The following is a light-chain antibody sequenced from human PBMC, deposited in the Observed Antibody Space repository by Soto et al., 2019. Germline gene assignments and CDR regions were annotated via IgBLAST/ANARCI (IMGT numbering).Light chain of an antibody. CDR1: SSDVGGYNF. J-gene: IGLJ1*01. CDR3: SSYTSSSTHV. CDR2: DVS. Sequence: QSVLTQPASVSGSPGQSIAISCTGSSSDVGGYNFVSWYQQHSGKAPKLMISDVSNRPSGVSDRFSGSKSGNTASLTISGLQAEDEADYFCSSYTSSSTHVFGPGTKVTVL. V-gene: IGLV2-14*03.